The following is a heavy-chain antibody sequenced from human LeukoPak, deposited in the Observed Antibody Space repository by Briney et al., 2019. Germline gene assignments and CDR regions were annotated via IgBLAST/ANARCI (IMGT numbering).Heavy chain of an antibody. V-gene: IGHV3-48*01. CDR2: ITSSSSNK. D-gene: IGHD3-16*01. CDR1: GFTFSSYG. CDR3: ARVLGGLVDDY. Sequence: GGSLRLSCAASGFTFSSYGMNWVRQAPGKGLEWVSYITSSSSNKYYADSVKGRFTISRDNAKNSLYLQMNSLRAEDTAVYYCARVLGGLVDDYWGQGTLVTVSS. J-gene: IGHJ4*02.